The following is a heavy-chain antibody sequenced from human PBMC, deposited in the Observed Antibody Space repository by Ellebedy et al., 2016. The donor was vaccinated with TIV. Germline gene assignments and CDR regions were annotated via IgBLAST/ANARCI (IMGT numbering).Heavy chain of an antibody. CDR1: GFIFNRYG. CDR3: TREARWGNWYFDL. CDR2: IASDGGAT. Sequence: PGGSLRLSCAASGFIFNRYGIQWVRQAPGKGLEWSGVIASDGGATVYADFVRGRFTLSRDNSRNTVYLQMNSLSPDDTAVYYCTREARWGNWYFDLWGRGTLVAVST. J-gene: IGHJ2*01. V-gene: IGHV3-30*03. D-gene: IGHD4-23*01.